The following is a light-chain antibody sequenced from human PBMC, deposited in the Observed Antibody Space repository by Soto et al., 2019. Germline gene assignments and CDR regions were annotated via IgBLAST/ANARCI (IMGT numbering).Light chain of an antibody. CDR2: AAS. V-gene: IGKV1-39*01. Sequence: DIQMTQSPSSLSASVGDRVTITCRASQSISSYLNWYQQKPGKAPKLLIYAASSSQSGVPSRFSGSGSGTDFTLTVNSLQPEDFAVYFCQQSYSSPWTFGLGTKVDIK. J-gene: IGKJ1*01. CDR3: QQSYSSPWT. CDR1: QSISSY.